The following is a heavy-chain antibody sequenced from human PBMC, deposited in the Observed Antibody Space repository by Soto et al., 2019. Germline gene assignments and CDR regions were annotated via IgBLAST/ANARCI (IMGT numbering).Heavy chain of an antibody. D-gene: IGHD3-22*01. CDR1: GGSISSGDYY. CDR3: ARESYYYDSSGATDY. Sequence: QVQLQESGPGLVKPSQTLSLTCTVSGGSISSGDYYWSWIRQPPGKGLEWIGYIYYSGSTYYNPSLKRRVTISVDTSKNQCSLKLSSVTAADTAVYYCARESYYYDSSGATDYWGQGTLVTVSS. J-gene: IGHJ4*02. V-gene: IGHV4-30-4*01. CDR2: IYYSGST.